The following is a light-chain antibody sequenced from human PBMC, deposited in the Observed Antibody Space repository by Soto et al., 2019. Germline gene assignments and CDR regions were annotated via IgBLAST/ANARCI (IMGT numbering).Light chain of an antibody. V-gene: IGLV2-14*01. CDR1: SSDVGAYDY. Sequence: QSVLTQPASVSASPGQSITISCTGASSDVGAYDYVSWYQQHPGKAPKVIIFEVTNRPSGVSDRFSGSKSGNMASLTISGPQPEDEDAHFCSSYQRRRTYVFGTGTRSPS. J-gene: IGLJ1*01. CDR2: EVT. CDR3: SSYQRRRTYV.